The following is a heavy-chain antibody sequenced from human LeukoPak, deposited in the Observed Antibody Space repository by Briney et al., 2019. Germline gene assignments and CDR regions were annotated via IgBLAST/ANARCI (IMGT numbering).Heavy chain of an antibody. CDR2: IKQDGSEK. Sequence: GSLRLSCAASGFTFSSYWMSWVRQAPGKGLEWVANIKQDGSEKYYVDSVKGRFTISRDNAKNSLYLQMNSLRAEDTAVYYCARERTGDTAWFDYWGQGTLVTVSS. CDR1: GFTFSSYW. D-gene: IGHD7-27*01. J-gene: IGHJ4*02. CDR3: ARERTGDTAWFDY. V-gene: IGHV3-7*01.